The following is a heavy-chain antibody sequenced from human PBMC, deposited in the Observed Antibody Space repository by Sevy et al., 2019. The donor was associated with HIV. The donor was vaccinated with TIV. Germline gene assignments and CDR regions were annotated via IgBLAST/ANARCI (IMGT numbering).Heavy chain of an antibody. CDR1: GGSISTVDYY. CDR2: ISASGTS. D-gene: IGHD3-9*01. J-gene: IGHJ2*01. CDR3: VKEHFDWLLPSYYFDL. V-gene: IGHV4-61*02. Sequence: SETLSLTCTISGGSISTVDYYSTWIRQPAGKGLEWIGRISASGTSTYNPSLESRVTMSVDTSKNQFSLKLTSVTAADPAMYYCVKEHFDWLLPSYYFDLWGRGTLVTVSS.